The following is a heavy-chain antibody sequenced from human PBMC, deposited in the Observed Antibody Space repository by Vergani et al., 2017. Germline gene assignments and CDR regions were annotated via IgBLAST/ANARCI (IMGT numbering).Heavy chain of an antibody. CDR2: LSASDRRT. CDR1: GFNFIMHA. J-gene: IGHJ3*02. D-gene: IGHD6-19*01. Sequence: EVQLLESGGDLVQPGGSLRLSCAASGFNFIMHAMSWVRQAPGKGLEWVSTLSASDRRTHYADSVKGRFSISRDISKNTLFLHMNSLRPEDTAVYYCAKVGRSGVAGTFGAFDIWGQGTMVTVSS. V-gene: IGHV3-23*01. CDR3: AKVGRSGVAGTFGAFDI.